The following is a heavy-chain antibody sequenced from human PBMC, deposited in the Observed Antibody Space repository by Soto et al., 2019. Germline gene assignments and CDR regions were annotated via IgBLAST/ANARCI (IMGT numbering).Heavy chain of an antibody. CDR2: IWYDGSNK. J-gene: IGHJ4*02. Sequence: KGLEWVAVIWYDGSNKYYADSVKGRFTISRDNSKNTLYLQMNSLRSDDTAVYYCARDGNIVATCFDYWAQRT. CDR3: ARDGNIVATCFDY. V-gene: IGHV3-33*01. D-gene: IGHD5-12*01.